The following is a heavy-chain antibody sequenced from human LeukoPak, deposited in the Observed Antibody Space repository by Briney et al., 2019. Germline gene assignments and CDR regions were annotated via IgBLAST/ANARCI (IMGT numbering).Heavy chain of an antibody. Sequence: SETLSLTCTVSGGFISSHFWPWIRQPPAKGLEGIGYIHYSGSTNYNPSLKSRVSISVDTSKNEFSLKLSCVTAADTAVYYCARDFLECSRASCLNWFDPWGQGTLVTVSS. CDR1: GGFISSHF. CDR2: IHYSGST. V-gene: IGHV4-59*11. CDR3: ARDFLECSRASCLNWFDP. D-gene: IGHD2-2*01. J-gene: IGHJ5*02.